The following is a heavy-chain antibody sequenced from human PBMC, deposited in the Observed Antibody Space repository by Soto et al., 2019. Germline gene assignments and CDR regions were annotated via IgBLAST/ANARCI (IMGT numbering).Heavy chain of an antibody. D-gene: IGHD3-22*01. V-gene: IGHV3-30-3*01. CDR1: GFTFSSYA. J-gene: IGHJ1*01. CDR3: ARDSKTYYYDSSGYRAAEYFQH. Sequence: PGGSLRLSCAASGFTFSSYAMHWVRQAPGKGLEWVAVISYDGSNKYYADSVKGRFTISRDNSKNTLYLQMNSLRAEDTAVYYCARDSKTYYYDSSGYRAAEYFQHWGQGTLVTVSS. CDR2: ISYDGSNK.